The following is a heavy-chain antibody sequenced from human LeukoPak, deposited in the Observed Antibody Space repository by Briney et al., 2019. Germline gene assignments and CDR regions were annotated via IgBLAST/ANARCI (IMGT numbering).Heavy chain of an antibody. CDR1: GGTFSSYA. CDR2: IIPIFGTA. V-gene: IGHV1-69*05. Sequence: AASVKVSCKASGGTFSSYAISWVRQAPGQGLEWMGGIIPIFGTANYAQKFQGRVTITTDESTSTAYMGLSSLRSEDTAVYYCAGAGDWRFLEWLAEFDYWGQGTLVTVSS. J-gene: IGHJ4*02. D-gene: IGHD3-3*01. CDR3: AGAGDWRFLEWLAEFDY.